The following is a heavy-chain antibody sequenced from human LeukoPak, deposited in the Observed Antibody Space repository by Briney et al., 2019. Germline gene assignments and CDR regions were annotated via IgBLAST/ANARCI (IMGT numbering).Heavy chain of an antibody. Sequence: PGGSLRLSCAASGFTFSGYEMNWVRQAPGKGLEWVAVTWYDGSNKYYADAVKGRFTISRDNSKNTLYLQMNSLRAEDTAVYFCARDHGDYSGKDYWGQGTLVTVSS. D-gene: IGHD4-17*01. V-gene: IGHV3-33*08. J-gene: IGHJ4*02. CDR2: TWYDGSNK. CDR3: ARDHGDYSGKDY. CDR1: GFTFSGYE.